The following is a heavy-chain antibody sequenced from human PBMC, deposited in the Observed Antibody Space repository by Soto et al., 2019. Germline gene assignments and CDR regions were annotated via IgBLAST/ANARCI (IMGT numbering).Heavy chain of an antibody. CDR1: GFTFSSYS. V-gene: IGHV3-21*01. Sequence: EVQLVESGGGLVKPGGSLRLSCAASGFTFSSYSMNWVRQAPGKGLEWVSSISSSSSYIYYADSVKGRFTISRDNAKNSRYRQMNSLRAEDTAVYDGAGNLMYCTNGVCYNYWGKGTLVTVSS. J-gene: IGHJ4*02. CDR3: AGNLMYCTNGVCYNY. CDR2: ISSSSSYI. D-gene: IGHD2-8*01.